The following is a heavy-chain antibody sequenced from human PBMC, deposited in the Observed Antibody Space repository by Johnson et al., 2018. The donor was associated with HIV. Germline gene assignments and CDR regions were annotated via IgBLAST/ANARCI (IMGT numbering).Heavy chain of an antibody. J-gene: IGHJ3*02. CDR2: ISGSDSGST. CDR3: AKDLLTLDALDI. CDR1: GFTFGDYA. Sequence: EVQLVESGGGLVQPGRSLRLSCTASGFTFGDYAMSWVRQAPGKGLEWVSYISGSDSGSTYYADSVKGRFTISRDNSKNTLYLQMNSLRSEDPAVYYCAKDLLTLDALDIWGQGTMFTVSS. V-gene: IGHV3-23*04.